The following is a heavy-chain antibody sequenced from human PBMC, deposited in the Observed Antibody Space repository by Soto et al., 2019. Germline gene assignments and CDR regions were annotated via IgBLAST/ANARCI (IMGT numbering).Heavy chain of an antibody. D-gene: IGHD6-13*01. Sequence: ASVKVSCKASGYTFTSYTISWVRQAPGQGLEWMGWISTYSGNTNYTQNLQGRVTMTTDTSTSTAYMELRSLRSDDTAVYYCARDSDSSSWYPDYYYYYGLDVWGQGTTVTGSS. CDR3: ARDSDSSSWYPDYYYYYGLDV. CDR2: ISTYSGNT. CDR1: GYTFTSYT. J-gene: IGHJ6*02. V-gene: IGHV1-18*01.